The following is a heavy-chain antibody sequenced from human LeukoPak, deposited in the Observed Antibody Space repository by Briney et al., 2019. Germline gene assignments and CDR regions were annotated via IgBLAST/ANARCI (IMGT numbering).Heavy chain of an antibody. CDR1: GGTFSSYA. V-gene: IGHV1-69*06. CDR2: IIPIFGTA. Sequence: ASVKVSCKASGGTFSSYAISWVRQAPGQGLEWMGGIIPIFGTANYAQKFQGRVTITADKSTSTAYMELSSLRSEDTAVYYCARGVGKGPRITIFGVISWQVSGDAFDIWGQGTMVTVSS. J-gene: IGHJ3*02. D-gene: IGHD3-3*01. CDR3: ARGVGKGPRITIFGVISWQVSGDAFDI.